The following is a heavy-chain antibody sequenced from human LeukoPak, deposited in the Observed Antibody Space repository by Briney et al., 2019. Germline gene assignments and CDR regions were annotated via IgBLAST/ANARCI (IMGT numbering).Heavy chain of an antibody. Sequence: KTSETLSLTCAVYGGSFSSYYWSWIRQPPGKGLEWIGYIYYSGSTNYNPSLKSRVTISVDTSKNQFSLKLSSVTAADTAVYYCARVTNDAFDIWGQGTMVTVSS. CDR1: GGSFSSYY. CDR2: IYYSGST. CDR3: ARVTNDAFDI. J-gene: IGHJ3*02. V-gene: IGHV4-59*01.